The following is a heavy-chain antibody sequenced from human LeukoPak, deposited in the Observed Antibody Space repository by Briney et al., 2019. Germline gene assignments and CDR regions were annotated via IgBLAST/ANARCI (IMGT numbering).Heavy chain of an antibody. J-gene: IGHJ4*02. CDR1: GFTFSSYA. CDR3: ASPPQYCSGGSCYPLTHFDY. CDR2: ISYDGSNK. Sequence: PGGSLRLSCAASGFTFSSYAMHWVRQAPGKGLEWVAVISYDGSNKYYADTVKGRFTISRDNSKNTLYLQMNSLRAEDTAVYYCASPPQYCSGGSCYPLTHFDYWGQGTLVTVSS. V-gene: IGHV3-30-3*01. D-gene: IGHD2-15*01.